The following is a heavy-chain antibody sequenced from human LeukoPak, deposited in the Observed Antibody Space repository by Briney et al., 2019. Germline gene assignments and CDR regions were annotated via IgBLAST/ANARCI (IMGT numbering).Heavy chain of an antibody. Sequence: SETLSLTCTVSGGSINSSSYYWGWIRQPPGKILDWVGSIYYSGSTYYNPALKSRVTISVDTSKNQFSLKLSSVTAADTAVYYCARHLASTASRYYFDYWGQGTLVTVSS. CDR3: ARHLASTASRYYFDY. D-gene: IGHD5-18*01. CDR2: IYYSGST. CDR1: GGSINSSSYY. V-gene: IGHV4-39*01. J-gene: IGHJ4*02.